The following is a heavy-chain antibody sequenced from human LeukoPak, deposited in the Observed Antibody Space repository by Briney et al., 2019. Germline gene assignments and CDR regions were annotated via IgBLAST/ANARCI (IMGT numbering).Heavy chain of an antibody. CDR2: IYTSGST. J-gene: IGHJ4*02. V-gene: IGHV4-61*02. D-gene: IGHD3-3*01. Sequence: SETLSLTCTVSGGSISSGSYYWSWIRQPAGKGLEWIGRIYTSGSTNYNPSLKSRVTISVDTSKNQFSLKLSSVTAADTAVYYCASSDFWSGYYTRFDYWGQGTLSPSPQ. CDR1: GGSISSGSYY. CDR3: ASSDFWSGYYTRFDY.